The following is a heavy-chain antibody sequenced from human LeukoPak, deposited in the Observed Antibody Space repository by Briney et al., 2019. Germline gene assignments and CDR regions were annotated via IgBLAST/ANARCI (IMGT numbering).Heavy chain of an antibody. D-gene: IGHD3-9*01. V-gene: IGHV3-30-3*01. CDR1: GFTFSSYA. CDR3: ARDLNYDILTGYVGYFDY. J-gene: IGHJ4*02. Sequence: QPGGSLRLSCAASGFTFSSYAMHWVRQAPGKGLEGVAVISYDGSNKYYADSVKGRFTISRDNSKNTLYLQMNSLRAEDTAVYYCARDLNYDILTGYVGYFDYWGQGTLVTVSS. CDR2: ISYDGSNK.